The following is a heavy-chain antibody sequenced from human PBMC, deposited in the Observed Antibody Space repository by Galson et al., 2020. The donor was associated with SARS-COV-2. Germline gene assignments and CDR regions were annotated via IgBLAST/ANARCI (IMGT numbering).Heavy chain of an antibody. CDR2: ISYDGSNK. V-gene: IGHV3-30*18. D-gene: IGHD3-10*01. CDR1: GFTFSSYG. Sequence: QLGESLKISCAASGFTFSSYGMHWVRQAPGKGLEWVAVISYDGSNKYYADSVKGRFTISRDNSKNTLYLQMNSLRAEDTAVYYCAKAPYGSGPRGDWFDPWGQGTLVTVSS. CDR3: AKAPYGSGPRGDWFDP. J-gene: IGHJ5*02.